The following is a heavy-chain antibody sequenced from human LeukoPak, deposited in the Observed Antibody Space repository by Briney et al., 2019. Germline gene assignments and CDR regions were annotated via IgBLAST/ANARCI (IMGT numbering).Heavy chain of an antibody. D-gene: IGHD6-19*01. J-gene: IGHJ5*02. Sequence: PGRSLRLSCAASGSTFSSYGMHWVRQAPGKGLEWVAVIWYDGSNKYYADSVKGRFTISRDNSKNTLYLQMNSLRAEDTAVYYCARGMVIMAVAGRRWFDPWGQGTLVTVSS. V-gene: IGHV3-33*01. CDR3: ARGMVIMAVAGRRWFDP. CDR1: GSTFSSYG. CDR2: IWYDGSNK.